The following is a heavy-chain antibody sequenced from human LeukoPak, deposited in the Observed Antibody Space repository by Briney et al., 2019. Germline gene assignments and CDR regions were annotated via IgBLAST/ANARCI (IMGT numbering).Heavy chain of an antibody. D-gene: IGHD1-26*01. CDR2: IDPSDSYT. CDR1: GYNFTSSR. CDR3: ARLVGGTFDY. V-gene: IGHV5-10-1*01. Sequence: GESLKISCKGSGYNFTSSRISWVRQMPGKGLEWMGRIDPSDSYTNYSPSFQGHVTISADKSASSAYLQWSSLKASDTAMYYWARLVGGTFDYWGQGPLVTVSS. J-gene: IGHJ4*02.